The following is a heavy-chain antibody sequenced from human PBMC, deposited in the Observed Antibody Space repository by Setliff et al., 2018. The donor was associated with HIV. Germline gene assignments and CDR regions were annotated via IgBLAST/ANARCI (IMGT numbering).Heavy chain of an antibody. CDR3: ARDPHYFDTSGYYSYFYFDF. D-gene: IGHD3-22*01. Sequence: PSETLSLTCTVSGGSISSSNDHWGWIRQPPGKGLEWIGSISHSGNTYHNPSLQSRVTISLDMSKSQFSLKLRSMSAADTAVYYCARDPHYFDTSGYYSYFYFDFWGQGMLVTVSS. CDR1: GGSISSSNDH. J-gene: IGHJ4*02. CDR2: ISHSGNT. V-gene: IGHV4-39*07.